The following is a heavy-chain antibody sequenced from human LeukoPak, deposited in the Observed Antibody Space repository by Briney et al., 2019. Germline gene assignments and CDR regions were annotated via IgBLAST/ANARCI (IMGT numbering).Heavy chain of an antibody. D-gene: IGHD2-15*01. Sequence: PGGSLRLSCAASGFTFSSYAMSWVRQAPGKGLEWVSDISGSGGSTYYADSVKGRFTISRDNSKNTLYLQMNSLKTEHTAVYYCTTVVVAATRSVDYWCQGTLVTVSS. J-gene: IGHJ4*02. V-gene: IGHV3-23*01. CDR2: ISGSGGST. CDR1: GFTFSSYA. CDR3: TTVVVAATRSVDY.